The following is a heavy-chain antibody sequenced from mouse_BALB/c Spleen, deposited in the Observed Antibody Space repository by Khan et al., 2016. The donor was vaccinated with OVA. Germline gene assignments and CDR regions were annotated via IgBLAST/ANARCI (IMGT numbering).Heavy chain of an antibody. CDR2: ISYSGST. CDR1: GYSITSGYG. Sequence: EVQLQESGPGLVKPSQSLSLTCTVTGYSITSGYGWNWIRQFPGNKLEWMGYISYSGSTDYNPSLKSRISITRDTSKNQFFLQLNTVTTEDTATYYCARTARIKYWGQGTTLTVSS. V-gene: IGHV3-2*02. CDR3: ARTARIKY. J-gene: IGHJ2*01. D-gene: IGHD1-2*01.